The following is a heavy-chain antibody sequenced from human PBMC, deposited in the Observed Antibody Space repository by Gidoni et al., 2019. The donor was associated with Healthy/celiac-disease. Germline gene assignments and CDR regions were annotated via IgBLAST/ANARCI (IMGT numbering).Heavy chain of an antibody. V-gene: IGHV1-3*01. CDR3: ARDAYSSSWYGDY. D-gene: IGHD6-13*01. CDR1: GYTFTSYA. Sequence: QVQLVQSGAEVKKPGAPVKVSFKASGYTFTSYAMHWVRQAPGQRLEWMGWINAGNGNTKYSQKFQGRVTITRDTSASTAYMELSSLRSEDTAVYYCARDAYSSSWYGDYWGQGTLVTVSS. J-gene: IGHJ4*02. CDR2: INAGNGNT.